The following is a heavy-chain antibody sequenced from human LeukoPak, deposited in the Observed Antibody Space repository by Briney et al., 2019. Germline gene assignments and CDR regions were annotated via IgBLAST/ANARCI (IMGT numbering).Heavy chain of an antibody. Sequence: ASVKVSCKASGGTFSSYAISWVRQAPGRGLEWMGGIIPIFGTANYAQKFQGRVTITADKSTSTAYMELSSLRSEDTAVYYCASANGITGTTGLSWFDPWGQGTLVTVSS. CDR3: ASANGITGTTGLSWFDP. CDR2: IIPIFGTA. CDR1: GGTFSSYA. J-gene: IGHJ5*02. V-gene: IGHV1-69*06. D-gene: IGHD1-7*01.